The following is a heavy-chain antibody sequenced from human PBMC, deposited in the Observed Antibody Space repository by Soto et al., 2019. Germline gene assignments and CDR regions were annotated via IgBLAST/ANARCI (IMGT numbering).Heavy chain of an antibody. V-gene: IGHV4-34*01. CDR2: INHSGST. J-gene: IGHJ6*02. D-gene: IGHD3-16*01. Sequence: PSETLSLTCAVYGGSFSGYYWSWIRQPPGKGLEWIGEINHSGSTNYNPSLKSRVTISVDTSKNQFSLKLSSVTAADMAVYYCARIMSPRGGYYYYGMDVWGQGTTVTVSS. CDR3: ARIMSPRGGYYYYGMDV. CDR1: GGSFSGYY.